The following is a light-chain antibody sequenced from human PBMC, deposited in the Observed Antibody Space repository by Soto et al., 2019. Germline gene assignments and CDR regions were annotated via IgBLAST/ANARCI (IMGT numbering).Light chain of an antibody. CDR3: QRYNAFSQT. CDR2: DAS. Sequence: DIQMTQSPSTLSASVGDRVIITCRASQSINSWVAWFQQKPGKAPKVLIYDASTLESGVPSTFSGSGSGKEFTLTIDSLQPDDVATYYGQRYNAFSQTFGQGTKVEI. CDR1: QSINSW. V-gene: IGKV1-5*01. J-gene: IGKJ1*01.